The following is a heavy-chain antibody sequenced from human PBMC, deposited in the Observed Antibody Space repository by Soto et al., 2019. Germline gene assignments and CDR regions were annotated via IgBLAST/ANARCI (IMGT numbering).Heavy chain of an antibody. CDR2: IYYSGST. D-gene: IGHD3-3*01. CDR1: GGSISSSSYY. V-gene: IGHV4-39*01. J-gene: IGHJ4*02. Sequence: PSETLSLTCTVSGGSISSSSYYWGWIRQPPGKGLEWIGSIYYSGSTYYNPSLKSRVTISVDTSKNQFSLKLSSVTAADTAVYYCARQYQLPLGTPYYDFWSGYYTDFDYWGQGTLVTVSS. CDR3: ARQYQLPLGTPYYDFWSGYYTDFDY.